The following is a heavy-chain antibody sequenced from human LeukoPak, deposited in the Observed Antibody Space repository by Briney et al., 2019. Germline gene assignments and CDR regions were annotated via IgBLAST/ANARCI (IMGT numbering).Heavy chain of an antibody. D-gene: IGHD6-13*01. CDR2: ISSSNSYI. V-gene: IGHV3-21*01. CDR1: GYSFTTYW. Sequence: GESLKISCKGSGYSFTTYWIGWVRQAPGKGLEWVSSISSSNSYIYYADSVKGRFTISRDNAKNSLYLQMNSLRAEDTAVYYCARDKFGSSYPDYWGQGTLVTVSS. J-gene: IGHJ4*02. CDR3: ARDKFGSSYPDY.